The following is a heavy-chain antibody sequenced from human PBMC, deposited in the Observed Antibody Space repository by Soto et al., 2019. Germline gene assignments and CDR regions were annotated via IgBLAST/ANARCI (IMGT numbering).Heavy chain of an antibody. CDR2: ISAYNGNT. CDR3: ARDKGYCGGDCYSYYFDY. D-gene: IGHD2-21*02. Sequence: QVQLVQSGAEVKKPGASVKVSCKASGYTFTSYGISWVRQAPGQGLEWMGWISAYNGNTNYAQKLQGRVTMTTDTTPSTAYMELRSLRSDDTAVYYCARDKGYCGGDCYSYYFDYWGQGTLVTVSS. CDR1: GYTFTSYG. V-gene: IGHV1-18*01. J-gene: IGHJ4*02.